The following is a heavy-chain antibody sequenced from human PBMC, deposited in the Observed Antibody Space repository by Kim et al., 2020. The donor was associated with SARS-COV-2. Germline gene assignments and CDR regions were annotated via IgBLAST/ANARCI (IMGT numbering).Heavy chain of an antibody. Sequence: SETLSLTCTVSGASISSHYWSWVRQTPGKGLEWIGYIYHSGNTDYNPSLKSRVTISIATSKNQFSLELSSVTAADTAVYYCARLGGDSSIAYGMDVWGQGTTVTVSS. J-gene: IGHJ6*02. CDR1: GASISSHY. CDR2: IYHSGNT. CDR3: ARLGGDSSIAYGMDV. D-gene: IGHD2-21*01. V-gene: IGHV4-59*11.